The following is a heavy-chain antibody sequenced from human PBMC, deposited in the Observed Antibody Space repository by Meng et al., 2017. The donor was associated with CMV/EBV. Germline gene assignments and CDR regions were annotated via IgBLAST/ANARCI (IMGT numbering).Heavy chain of an antibody. V-gene: IGHV3-21*01. CDR3: ARVISLDYYYDSSGYYRDY. J-gene: IGHJ4*02. CDR2: ISSSSSYI. Sequence: GESLKISCAASGFTFSSYSMNWVRQAPGKGLEWVSSISSSSSYIYYADSVKSRFTISRDNAKNSLYLQMNSLRAEDTAVYYCARVISLDYYYDSSGYYRDYWGQGTLVTVSS. D-gene: IGHD3-22*01. CDR1: GFTFSSYS.